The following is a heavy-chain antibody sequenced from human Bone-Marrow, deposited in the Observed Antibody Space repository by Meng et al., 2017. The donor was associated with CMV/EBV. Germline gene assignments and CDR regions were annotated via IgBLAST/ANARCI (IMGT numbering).Heavy chain of an antibody. CDR2: INHSGST. J-gene: IGHJ3*02. V-gene: IGHV4-34*01. CDR3: ARSPEDIVVVPAATDAFDI. Sequence: SETLSLTCAVYGGSFSGYYCSWIRQPPGKGLEWIGEINHSGSTNYNPSLKSRVTISVDTSKNQFSLKLSSVTAADTAVYYCARSPEDIVVVPAATDAFDIWGQGTMVTVSS. CDR1: GGSFSGYY. D-gene: IGHD2-2*01.